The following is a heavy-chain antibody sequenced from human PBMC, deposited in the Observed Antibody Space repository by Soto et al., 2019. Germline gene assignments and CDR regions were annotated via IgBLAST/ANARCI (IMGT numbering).Heavy chain of an antibody. D-gene: IGHD3-3*01. V-gene: IGHV5-10-1*01. CDR3: ARQDDFWSGYYTALGMDV. J-gene: IGHJ6*02. Sequence: GWDLKISCKGSGYSFTSYWISWVRQMPGKGLEWMGRIDPSDSYTNYSPSFQGHVTISADKSISTAYLQWSSLKASDTAMYYCARQDDFWSGYYTALGMDVWGQGTTVTVSS. CDR1: GYSFTSYW. CDR2: IDPSDSYT.